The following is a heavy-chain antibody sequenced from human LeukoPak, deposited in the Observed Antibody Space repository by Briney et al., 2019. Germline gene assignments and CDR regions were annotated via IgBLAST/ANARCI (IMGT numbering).Heavy chain of an antibody. Sequence: HPGGSLRLSCAASGFTFSGSAMHWVRQSSGKGVGWVGRIRSKANIYATAYAASVKGSFTISRDDSKNTAYLKMNSLKTEDTAVYYCTRPGDYDFWSGYSSLFSLEDYWGQGTLVTVSS. J-gene: IGHJ4*02. D-gene: IGHD3-3*01. CDR3: TRPGDYDFWSGYSSLFSLEDY. CDR2: IRSKANIYAT. V-gene: IGHV3-73*01. CDR1: GFTFSGSA.